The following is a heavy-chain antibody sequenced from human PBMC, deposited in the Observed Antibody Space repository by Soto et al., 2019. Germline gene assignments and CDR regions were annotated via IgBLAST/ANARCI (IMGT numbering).Heavy chain of an antibody. CDR3: AMLVNGWTYYDFWSGYYFG. D-gene: IGHD3-3*01. V-gene: IGHV3-23*01. J-gene: IGHJ4*02. CDR1: GFTFSSYA. CDR2: ISGSGGST. Sequence: GGSLRLSCAASGFTFSSYAMSWVRQAPGKGLEWVSAISGSGGSTYYADSVKGRFTISRDNSKNTLYLQMNSLRAEDTAVYYCAMLVNGWTYYDFWSGYYFGWGQGTLVTVSS.